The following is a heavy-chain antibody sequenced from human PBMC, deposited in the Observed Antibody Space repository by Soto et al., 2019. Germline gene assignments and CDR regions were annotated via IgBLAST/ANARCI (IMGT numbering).Heavy chain of an antibody. CDR1: GFTFSSHS. CDR2: ISSSSSYI. Sequence: PGGSLRLSCAASGFTFSSHSMNWVRQAPGKGLEWVSSISSSSSYIYYADSVKGRFTISRDNAKNSLYLQMNSLRAEDTAVYYCARDSGAGYGGNWGQGTLVTVSS. CDR3: ARDSGAGYGGN. J-gene: IGHJ4*02. V-gene: IGHV3-21*01. D-gene: IGHD2-15*01.